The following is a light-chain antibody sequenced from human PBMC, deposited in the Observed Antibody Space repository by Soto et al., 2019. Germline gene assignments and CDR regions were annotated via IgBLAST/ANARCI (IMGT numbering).Light chain of an antibody. CDR3: QQYGSSRVT. CDR2: GAS. V-gene: IGKV3-20*01. J-gene: IGKJ3*01. CDR1: QSVSSSY. Sequence: EIVLTQSPGTLSLSPGERATLSCRASQSVSSSYLAWYQQKPGQAPRLLIYGASSRATGTPDRFSDSGSGTDFTLTISRLEPEDFAVYYCQQYGSSRVTFGPGTKVDIK.